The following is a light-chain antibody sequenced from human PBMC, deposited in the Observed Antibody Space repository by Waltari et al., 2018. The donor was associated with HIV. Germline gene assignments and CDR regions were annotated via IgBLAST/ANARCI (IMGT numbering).Light chain of an antibody. CDR2: QDS. CDR1: KLGDKY. Sequence: SYELTQPPSVSVSPGQTASITCSGDKLGDKYACWYQQKPGQSPVLVIYQDSKRPSGIPERFSGSNSGNTATLTISGTQAMDEADYYCQAWASTAVVFGAGTKVSVL. J-gene: IGLJ1*01. CDR3: QAWASTAVV. V-gene: IGLV3-1*01.